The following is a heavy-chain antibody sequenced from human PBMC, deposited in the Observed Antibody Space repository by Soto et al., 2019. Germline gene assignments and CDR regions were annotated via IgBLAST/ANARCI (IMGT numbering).Heavy chain of an antibody. Sequence: PGGSLRLSCAASGFTFSSYAMHWVRQAPGKGLEWVAVISYDGSNKYYADSVKGRFTISRDNSKNTLYPQMNSLRAEDTAVYYCARDITIFGVVIRYYGMDVWGQGTTVTVSS. CDR3: ARDITIFGVVIRYYGMDV. CDR2: ISYDGSNK. V-gene: IGHV3-30-3*01. CDR1: GFTFSSYA. J-gene: IGHJ6*02. D-gene: IGHD3-3*01.